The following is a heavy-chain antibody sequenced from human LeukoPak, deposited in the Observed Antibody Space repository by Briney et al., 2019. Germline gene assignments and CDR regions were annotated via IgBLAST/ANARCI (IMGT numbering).Heavy chain of an antibody. J-gene: IGHJ4*02. CDR3: ARGLNYYDSSEFAY. Sequence: ASVKVSCKASGYTFTSYGISWVRQAPGQGLEWMGWISAYNGNTNYAQKLQGRVTMTRDTSTSTVYMELSSLRSEDTAVYYCARGLNYYDSSEFAYWGQGTLVTVSS. CDR1: GYTFTSYG. CDR2: ISAYNGNT. V-gene: IGHV1-18*01. D-gene: IGHD3-22*01.